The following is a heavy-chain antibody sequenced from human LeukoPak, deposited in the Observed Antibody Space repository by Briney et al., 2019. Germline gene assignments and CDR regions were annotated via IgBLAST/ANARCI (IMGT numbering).Heavy chain of an antibody. CDR2: ISTSSSYI. D-gene: IGHD1-1*01. CDR1: GFTFSTYS. V-gene: IGHV3-21*01. J-gene: IGHJ4*02. CDR3: ASSERRMGYFDY. Sequence: PEGSLRLSCAASGFTFSTYSMNWVRQAPGKGLEWVSFISTSSSYIYYADSVKGRFTISRDNSKNSLYLQMNSLRAEDTAVYYCASSERRMGYFDYWGQGTLVTVSS.